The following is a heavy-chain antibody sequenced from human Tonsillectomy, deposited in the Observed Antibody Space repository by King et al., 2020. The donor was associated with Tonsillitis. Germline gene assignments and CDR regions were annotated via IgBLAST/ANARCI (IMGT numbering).Heavy chain of an antibody. CDR1: GYTFTSYD. CDR2: MNLTSGNT. D-gene: IGHD1-1*01. V-gene: IGHV1-8*01. Sequence: VQLVQSGAEVKKPGASVKVSCKASGYTFTSYDINWGASATGQGLQWMGWMNLTSGNTGYAQKFQGRFTMTRNHSISTAYMELSSLRSEDTAVYYCAREGDWNDDPDYYYYSMDVWGQGTTVTVSS. J-gene: IGHJ6*02. CDR3: AREGDWNDDPDYYYYSMDV.